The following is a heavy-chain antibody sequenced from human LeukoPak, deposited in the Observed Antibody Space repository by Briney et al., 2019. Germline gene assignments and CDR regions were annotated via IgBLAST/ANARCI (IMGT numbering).Heavy chain of an antibody. V-gene: IGHV1-69*04. CDR1: GGTFSSYA. Sequence: SVKVSCKASGGTFSSYAISWVRQAPGQGLEWMGRIIPILGIANYAQKFQGRVTITADKSTSTAYMELSSLRSEDTAVYYCARGSSSWYSVVDYWGQGTLVTVSS. CDR2: IIPILGIA. D-gene: IGHD6-13*01. CDR3: ARGSSSWYSVVDY. J-gene: IGHJ4*02.